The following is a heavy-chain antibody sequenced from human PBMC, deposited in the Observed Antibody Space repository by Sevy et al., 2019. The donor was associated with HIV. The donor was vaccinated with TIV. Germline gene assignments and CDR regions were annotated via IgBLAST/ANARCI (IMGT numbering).Heavy chain of an antibody. CDR3: ARLRDYDYVWGSYRTRPLFDY. J-gene: IGHJ4*02. CDR2: IYYSGST. D-gene: IGHD3-16*02. V-gene: IGHV4-39*01. CDR1: GGSISSSSYY. Sequence: SETLSLTCTVSGGSISSSSYYWGWIRQPPGKGLEWIGSIYYSGSTYYNPSLKSRVTISVDTSKNQFSLKLSSVTAADTAVYYCARLRDYDYVWGSYRTRPLFDYWGQGTLVTVSS.